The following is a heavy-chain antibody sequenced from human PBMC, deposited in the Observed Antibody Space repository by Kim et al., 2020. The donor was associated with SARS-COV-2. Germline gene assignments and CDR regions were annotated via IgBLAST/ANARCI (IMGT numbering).Heavy chain of an antibody. CDR1: GFTFDDYA. CDR3: AKDIGHSSSWWKMNYYYYYGMDV. J-gene: IGHJ6*02. CDR2: ISGDGGST. V-gene: IGHV3-43*02. Sequence: GGSLRLSCAASGFTFDDYAMHWVRQAPGKGLEWVSLISGDGGSTYYADSVKGRFTISRDNSKNSLYLQMNSLRTEDTALYYCAKDIGHSSSWWKMNYYYYYGMDVWGQGTTVTVSS. D-gene: IGHD6-13*01.